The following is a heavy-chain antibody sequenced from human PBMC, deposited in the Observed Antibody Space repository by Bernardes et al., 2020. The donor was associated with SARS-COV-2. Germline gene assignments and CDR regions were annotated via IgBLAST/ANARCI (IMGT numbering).Heavy chain of an antibody. CDR1: GFTFSDHY. V-gene: IGHV3-72*01. CDR3: AVPNYYHTSPSRGDF. CDR2: SRNKTKNYTT. D-gene: IGHD3-22*01. J-gene: IGHJ4*02. Sequence: GSLRLSCATSGFTFSDHYMDWVRQAPGKGLEWVGRSRNKTKNYTTDYAASVKGRFTISRDDSKNSLYLQMDSLKNEDTAVYYCAVPNYYHTSPSRGDFWGQGTLVTVSS.